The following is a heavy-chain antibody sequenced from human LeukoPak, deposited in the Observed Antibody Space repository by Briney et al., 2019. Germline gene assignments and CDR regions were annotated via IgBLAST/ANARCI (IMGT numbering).Heavy chain of an antibody. Sequence: GGSLRLSCAASGFTFSSYAMSWVRQAPGKGLEWVSAISGSGGSTYYADSVKGRFTISRDNSKNTLYLQMNSLRAEDTAIYYCAKDHYYDGSGSYPNWFDPWGQGTLVTVSS. CDR3: AKDHYYDGSGSYPNWFDP. J-gene: IGHJ5*02. CDR1: GFTFSSYA. V-gene: IGHV3-23*01. CDR2: ISGSGGST. D-gene: IGHD3-22*01.